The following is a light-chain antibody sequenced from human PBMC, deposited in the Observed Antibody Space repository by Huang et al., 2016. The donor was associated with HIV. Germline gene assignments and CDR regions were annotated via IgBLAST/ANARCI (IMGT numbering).Light chain of an antibody. Sequence: ELVLTQSPGTLSLSPGGRATLSCRASQSVSFTYLAWYQQKLGQAPRRLIYGASIRATGIPDRFSGRGSGTDFSLTITRLEPEDVAVYYCQQYGNSPYTFGQGTKLEIK. J-gene: IGKJ2*01. V-gene: IGKV3-20*01. CDR3: QQYGNSPYT. CDR1: QSVSFTY. CDR2: GAS.